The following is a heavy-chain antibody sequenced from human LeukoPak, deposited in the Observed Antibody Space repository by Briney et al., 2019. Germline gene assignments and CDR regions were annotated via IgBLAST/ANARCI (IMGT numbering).Heavy chain of an antibody. D-gene: IGHD2-2*03. CDR2: MNPNSGNT. Sequence: ASVKVSCKASGYTFTSYDINWVRQATGQGLEWMGWMNPNSGNTGYAQKFQGRVTMTRNTSISTACMELSSLRSEDTAVYYCARGSALGIVVVPAAHGWGQGTLVTVSS. CDR3: ARGSALGIVVVPAAHG. J-gene: IGHJ4*02. CDR1: GYTFTSYD. V-gene: IGHV1-8*01.